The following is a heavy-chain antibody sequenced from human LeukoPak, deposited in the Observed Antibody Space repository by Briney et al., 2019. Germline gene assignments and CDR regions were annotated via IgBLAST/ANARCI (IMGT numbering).Heavy chain of an antibody. D-gene: IGHD4-17*01. CDR3: ARLGPYGDDTHYTDV. CDR2: MSSSGST. V-gene: IGHV4-4*09. Sequence: PSETLSLTCTVSGGSISRYYWSWIRQPPGKGLEWIGYMSSSGSTNYTPSLKSRVTISVDTSKNQFSLKLSSVTAADTAVYYCARLGPYGDDTHYTDVWGKGTTVTVSS. J-gene: IGHJ6*03. CDR1: GGSISRYY.